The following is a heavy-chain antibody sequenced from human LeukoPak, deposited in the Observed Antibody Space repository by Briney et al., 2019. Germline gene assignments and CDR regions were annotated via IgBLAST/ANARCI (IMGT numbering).Heavy chain of an antibody. CDR2: INYNGRNN. Sequence: PGGSLRLSCAASGFTFSSYGMHWVRQAPGKGLEWVSFINYNGRNNYYADSVKGRFTISRDSSKNTLSLQMNSLRDEDTAVYYCAKDGPIYYIDYWGQGTLVTVSS. D-gene: IGHD3-10*01. CDR3: AKDGPIYYIDY. J-gene: IGHJ4*02. CDR1: GFTFSSYG. V-gene: IGHV3-30*02.